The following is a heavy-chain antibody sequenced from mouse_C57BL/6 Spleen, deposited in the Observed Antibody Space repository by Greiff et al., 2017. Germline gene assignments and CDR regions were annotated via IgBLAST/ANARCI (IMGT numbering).Heavy chain of an antibody. V-gene: IGHV14-4*01. CDR1: GFNIKDDY. CDR3: TTVVHY. CDR2: IDPENGDT. J-gene: IGHJ2*01. D-gene: IGHD1-1*01. Sequence: EVKLQESGAELVRPGASVKLSCTASGFNIKDDYMHWVKQRPEQGLEWIGWIDPENGDTEYASKFQGKATITADTSSNTAYLQLSSLTSEATAVYYCTTVVHYWGQGTTLTVSS.